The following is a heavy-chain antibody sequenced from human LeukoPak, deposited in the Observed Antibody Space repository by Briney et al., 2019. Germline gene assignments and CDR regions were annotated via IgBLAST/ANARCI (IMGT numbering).Heavy chain of an antibody. V-gene: IGHV1-18*01. D-gene: IGHD3-22*01. J-gene: IGHJ3*02. CDR2: ISVYNGKT. CDR1: GYTFTSYG. CDR3: ARETDSSGYPDAFDI. Sequence: ASVKVSCKASGYTFTSYGVSWVRQAPGQGLEWMGWISVYNGKTNYAQKFQGRVTITADESTSTAYMELSSLRSEDTAVYYCARETDSSGYPDAFDIWGQGTMVTVSS.